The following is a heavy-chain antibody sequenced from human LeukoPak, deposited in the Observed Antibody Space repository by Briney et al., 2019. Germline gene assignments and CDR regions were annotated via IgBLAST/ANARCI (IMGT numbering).Heavy chain of an antibody. CDR1: GYTFTGYY. Sequence: ASVTVSCKASGYTFTGYYMHWVRQAPGQGLEWMGWINPNSGGTNYAQKFQGRVTMTRDTSISTAYMELSRLRSDDTAVYYCASLDDTDNIAAAHSVEHDAFDIWGQGTMVTVSS. J-gene: IGHJ3*02. V-gene: IGHV1-2*02. CDR3: ASLDDTDNIAAAHSVEHDAFDI. D-gene: IGHD6-13*01. CDR2: INPNSGGT.